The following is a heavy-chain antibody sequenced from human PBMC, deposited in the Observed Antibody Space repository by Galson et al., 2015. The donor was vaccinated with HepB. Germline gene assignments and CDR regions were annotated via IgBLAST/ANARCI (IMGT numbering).Heavy chain of an antibody. CDR2: IYYSGST. D-gene: IGHD2-8*02. Sequence: ETLSLTCAVSGYSISSGYYWGWIRQPPGKGLEWIGYIYYSGSTYYNSSLKSRVTISVDTSKNQFSLKLSSVTAADTAVYYCARSVRRLVSAFDIWGQGTMVTVSS. J-gene: IGHJ3*02. CDR3: ARSVRRLVSAFDI. CDR1: GYSISSGYY. V-gene: IGHV4-38-2*01.